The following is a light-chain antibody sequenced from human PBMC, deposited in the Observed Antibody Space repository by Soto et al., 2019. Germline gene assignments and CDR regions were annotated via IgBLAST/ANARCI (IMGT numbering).Light chain of an antibody. CDR1: QSVSSY. CDR3: QQRSNWPRPLT. J-gene: IGKJ4*01. V-gene: IGKV3-11*01. Sequence: EIVLTQSPATLSLSPGERATLSCRASQSVSSYLAWYQQKPGQAPRLLIYDASNRATGIPARFSGSGSGTDLTLTTSSLEPEDFAVYYCQQRSNWPRPLTFGGGTKVEIK. CDR2: DAS.